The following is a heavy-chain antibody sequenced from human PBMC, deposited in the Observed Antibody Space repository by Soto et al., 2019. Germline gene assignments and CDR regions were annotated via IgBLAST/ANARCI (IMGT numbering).Heavy chain of an antibody. CDR1: GGTFSSYA. D-gene: IGHD6-19*01. V-gene: IGHV1-69*13. CDR3: AREPGYSSGWYGYYYYGMDV. CDR2: IIPIFGTA. J-gene: IGHJ6*02. Sequence: SVKVSCKASGGTFSSYAISWVRQAPGQGLEWMGGIIPIFGTANYAQKFQGRVTITADESTSTAYMELSSLRSEDTAVYYCAREPGYSSGWYGYYYYGMDVWGQGTTVTVSS.